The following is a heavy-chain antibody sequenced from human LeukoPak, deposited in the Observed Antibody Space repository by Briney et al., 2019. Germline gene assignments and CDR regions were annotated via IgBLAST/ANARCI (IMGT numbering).Heavy chain of an antibody. CDR3: AREPIAAAGDWFDP. Sequence: ASVKVSCKASGGTFSSYAISWVRQAPGQGLEWMGGIIPIFGTANYAQKFQGRVTITADESTSTAYMELSSLRSEDTAVYYCAREPIAAAGDWFDPWGQGTLVTVSS. J-gene: IGHJ5*02. D-gene: IGHD6-13*01. CDR2: IIPIFGTA. CDR1: GGTFSSYA. V-gene: IGHV1-69*13.